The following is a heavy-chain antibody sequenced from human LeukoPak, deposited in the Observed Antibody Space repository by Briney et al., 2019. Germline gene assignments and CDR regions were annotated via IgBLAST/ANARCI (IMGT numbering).Heavy chain of an antibody. CDR1: GGSFSGYY. Sequence: KASETLSLTCAVYGGSFSGYYWSWIRQPPGKGLEWIGEINHSGSTNYNPSLKSRVTISVDTSKNQFSLKLSSVTAADTAVYYCARHLHSSSFFTYPRPLIYYFDYWGQGTLVTVSS. CDR3: ARHLHSSSFFTYPRPLIYYFDY. D-gene: IGHD6-13*01. J-gene: IGHJ4*02. CDR2: INHSGST. V-gene: IGHV4-34*01.